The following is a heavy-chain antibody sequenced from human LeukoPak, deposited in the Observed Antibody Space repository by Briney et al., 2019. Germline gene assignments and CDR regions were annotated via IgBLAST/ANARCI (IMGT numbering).Heavy chain of an antibody. J-gene: IGHJ3*02. D-gene: IGHD6-13*01. CDR1: GYSFTSYW. CDR3: ARVLKYPEYSSSWYGDAFDI. CDR2: IYPGDSDT. Sequence: GESLKISCKGSGYSFTSYWIGWVRQMPGKGLEWMGIIYPGDSDTRYSPSFQGQVTISANKSISTAYLQWSSLKASDTAMYYCARVLKYPEYSSSWYGDAFDIWGQGTMVTVSS. V-gene: IGHV5-51*01.